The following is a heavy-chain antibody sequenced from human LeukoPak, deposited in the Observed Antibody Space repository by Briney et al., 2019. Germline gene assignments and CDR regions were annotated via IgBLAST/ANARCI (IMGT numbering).Heavy chain of an antibody. Sequence: LETLSLTCTVSGGSIGGDYWTWIRQPPGKGLQYIGYIYHTGATNYNPSLKNRVTMSVDTSKNQFSLKLNSVTAADTAVYFCAKYGKSGWSIDNWGQGTLVTVSS. J-gene: IGHJ4*02. D-gene: IGHD6-19*01. CDR3: AKYGKSGWSIDN. CDR1: GGSIGGDY. CDR2: IYHTGAT. V-gene: IGHV4-59*08.